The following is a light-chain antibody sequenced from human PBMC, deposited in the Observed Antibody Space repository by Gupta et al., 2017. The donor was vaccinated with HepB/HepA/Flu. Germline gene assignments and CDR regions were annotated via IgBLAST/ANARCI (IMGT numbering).Light chain of an antibody. CDR3: QHRSNWPLT. CDR1: QSISSY. J-gene: IGKJ4*01. CDR2: DAS. V-gene: IGKV3-11*01. Sequence: EIVLTQSPVTLSLSPGERATLSCRASQSISSYLAWYQQRPGQAPRLLIYDASNRATGLPARFSGSGSGTEFTLTISSREPEDFAVYYCQHRSNWPLTFGRGTKVDIK.